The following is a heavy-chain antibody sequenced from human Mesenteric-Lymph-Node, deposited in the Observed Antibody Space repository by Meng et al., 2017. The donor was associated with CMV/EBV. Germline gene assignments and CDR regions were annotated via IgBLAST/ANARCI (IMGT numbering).Heavy chain of an antibody. CDR2: INHSGST. CDR3: ARGSSYDILTGYFDY. CDR1: GGSFSGYY. Sequence: QGKLHQWGAGLVKSSETLSVTCAVYGGSFSGYYWNWIRQSPEKGLEWIGEINHSGSTTYNPSFTSRIIISVDTSTNQISLNMSSVTAADTAVYYCARGSSYDILTGYFDYWGQGALVTVSS. D-gene: IGHD3-9*01. J-gene: IGHJ4*02. V-gene: IGHV4-34*01.